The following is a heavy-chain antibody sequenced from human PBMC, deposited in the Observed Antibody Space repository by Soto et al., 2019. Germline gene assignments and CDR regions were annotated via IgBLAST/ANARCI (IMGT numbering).Heavy chain of an antibody. D-gene: IGHD6-19*01. J-gene: IGHJ4*02. Sequence: GGSLRLSCAASGFTFSSYGMHWVRQAPGKGLEWVAVIWYDGSNKYYADSVKGRFTISRDNSKNTLYLQMNSLRAEDTAVYYCARDSAVAGVVDYWGQGTLVTVSS. CDR3: ARDSAVAGVVDY. CDR1: GFTFSSYG. V-gene: IGHV3-33*01. CDR2: IWYDGSNK.